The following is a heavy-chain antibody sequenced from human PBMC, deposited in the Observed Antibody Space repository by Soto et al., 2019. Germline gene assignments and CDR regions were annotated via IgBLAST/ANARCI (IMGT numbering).Heavy chain of an antibody. V-gene: IGHV1-69*01. D-gene: IGHD3-10*01. CDR1: GGTFSNGA. CDR2: IIPLFGTP. J-gene: IGHJ4*02. Sequence: QVQLVQSGAEVKRPGSSVKVSCKISGGTFSNGAFSWVRQAPGQGLEWMGGIIPLFGTPSYAQKFQCRVTVTADESSSTGYMELSSLTSEDTAIYYCANERFGEMATGGYFDYWGQGTLVSVSS. CDR3: ANERFGEMATGGYFDY.